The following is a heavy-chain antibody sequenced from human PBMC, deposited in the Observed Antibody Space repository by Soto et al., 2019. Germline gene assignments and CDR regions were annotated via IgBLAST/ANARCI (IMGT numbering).Heavy chain of an antibody. Sequence: PSETLSLTCTVSGGSISSYYWSWIRQPPGKGLEWIGYIYYSGSTNYNPSLKSRVTISVDTSKNQFSLKLSSVTAADTAVYYCARVSGDYDSSGYYWFPFDHWGQGTLVTVSS. CDR2: IYYSGST. CDR1: GGSISSYY. CDR3: ARVSGDYDSSGYYWFPFDH. V-gene: IGHV4-59*01. D-gene: IGHD3-22*01. J-gene: IGHJ4*02.